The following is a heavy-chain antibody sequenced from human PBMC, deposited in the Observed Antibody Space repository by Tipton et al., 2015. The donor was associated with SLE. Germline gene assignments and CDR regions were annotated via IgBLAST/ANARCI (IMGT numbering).Heavy chain of an antibody. CDR3: ARQPVYYYYYMDV. V-gene: IGHV4-34*01. J-gene: IGHJ6*03. CDR2: INHSGST. CDR1: GGSVSGYF. Sequence: TLSLTCAVSGGSVSGYFWSWIRQSPGTGLEWLGEINHSGSTNYNPSLKSRVTISVDTSKNQFSLKLSSVTAADTAVYYCARQPVYYYYYMDVWGKGTTVTVSS.